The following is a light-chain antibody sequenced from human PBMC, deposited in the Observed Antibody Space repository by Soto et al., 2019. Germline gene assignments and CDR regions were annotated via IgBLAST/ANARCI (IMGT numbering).Light chain of an antibody. V-gene: IGKV3-20*01. CDR3: QQYGASPFS. CDR1: QSVGTS. Sequence: EVVMTQSPDTLSLSPGERVTLSCRASQSVGTSLAWYQQKPGQAPRLLIYGGSIRATGIPDRFSGSGSGTDFTLTVSRVEPEYFAVYHCQQYGASPFSFGGGTKMEMK. J-gene: IGKJ4*01. CDR2: GGS.